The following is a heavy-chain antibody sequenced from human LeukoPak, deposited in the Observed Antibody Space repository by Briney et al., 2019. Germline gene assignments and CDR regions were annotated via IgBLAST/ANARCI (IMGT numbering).Heavy chain of an antibody. CDR3: ARRQWEYGSGSYYRKNHNWFDP. CDR1: GGSFSDYY. CDR2: INHNGNT. J-gene: IGHJ5*02. Sequence: SETLSLTCAVYGGSFSDYYWSWIRQPPGKGLEWIGEINHNGNTNYNPSLKSRVTISVDTSKNQFSLKLSSVTAADTAVYYCARRQWEYGSGSYYRKNHNWFDPWGQGTLVTVSS. D-gene: IGHD3-10*01. V-gene: IGHV4-34*01.